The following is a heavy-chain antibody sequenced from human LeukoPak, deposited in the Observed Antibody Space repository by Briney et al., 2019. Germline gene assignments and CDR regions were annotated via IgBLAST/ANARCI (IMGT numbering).Heavy chain of an antibody. CDR1: GFPFSTYG. CDR2: IWYDGDNK. D-gene: IGHD3-22*01. V-gene: IGHV3-33*01. Sequence: GGSLSLSCTPSGFPFSTYGVHWVRHAPGKGLVGVAVIWYDGDNKKYADSVRGRFTISRDNSKNTLYLQMNSLRAEDTAGYYCARVDDDYDSSPPGYWGQGTLVTVSS. CDR3: ARVDDDYDSSPPGY. J-gene: IGHJ4*02.